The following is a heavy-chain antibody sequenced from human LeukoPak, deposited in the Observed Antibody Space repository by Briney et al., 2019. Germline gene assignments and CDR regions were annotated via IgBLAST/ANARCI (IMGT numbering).Heavy chain of an antibody. Sequence: ASVNVSCKVSGYTLTELSMHWVRQAPGKGLEWMGGFDPEDGETIYAQRFQGRVTMTEDTSTDTAYMELSSLRSEDTAVYYCATALNPYSSSWYLWFDYWGQGTLVTVSS. CDR3: ATALNPYSSSWYLWFDY. CDR2: FDPEDGET. CDR1: GYTLTELS. V-gene: IGHV1-24*01. J-gene: IGHJ4*02. D-gene: IGHD6-13*01.